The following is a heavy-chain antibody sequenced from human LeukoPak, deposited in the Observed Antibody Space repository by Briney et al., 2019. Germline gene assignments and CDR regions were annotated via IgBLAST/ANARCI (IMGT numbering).Heavy chain of an antibody. CDR3: AKAPLLGYCTSTSCYGYFDH. V-gene: IGHV3-23*01. Sequence: GGSLRLSCTASGFTFSSYGMSWVRQAPGKGLEWVSVISASGDSTYYADSVKGRFTISRDNSKNTLYLQIHSLKAEDTAIYYCAKAPLLGYCTSTSCYGYFDHWGQGTLVTVSS. CDR1: GFTFSSYG. D-gene: IGHD2-2*01. J-gene: IGHJ4*02. CDR2: ISASGDST.